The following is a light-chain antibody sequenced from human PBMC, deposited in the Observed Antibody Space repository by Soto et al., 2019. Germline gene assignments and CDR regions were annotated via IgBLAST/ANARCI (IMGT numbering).Light chain of an antibody. V-gene: IGLV2-14*01. Sequence: QSALTQPASVSGFPGQSITISCTGTSSDVGAYNYVSWYQQHPGKAPKLMIYEVSNRPSGVSNRFSCSKSGNTASLTISGLQVEDEADYYCSSYTSTSTLVFGGGTKVTVL. J-gene: IGLJ2*01. CDR3: SSYTSTSTLV. CDR1: SSDVGAYNY. CDR2: EVS.